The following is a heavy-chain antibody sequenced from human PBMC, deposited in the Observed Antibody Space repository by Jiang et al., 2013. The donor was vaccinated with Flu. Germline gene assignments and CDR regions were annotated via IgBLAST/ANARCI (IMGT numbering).Heavy chain of an antibody. CDR2: IYPNDGDA. J-gene: IGHJ4*02. CDR3: ARRKERWYNFDY. Sequence: VKKPGESLRISMSGLWIRFTDYWIAWVRQMPGKGLEWVGFIYPNDGDARYSPAFQGQVTISVDKSINTAYLQWSSLKASDTAMYYCARRKERWYNFDYWGQGTLVTVSS. D-gene: IGHD4-23*01. CDR1: IRFTDYW. V-gene: IGHV5-51*01.